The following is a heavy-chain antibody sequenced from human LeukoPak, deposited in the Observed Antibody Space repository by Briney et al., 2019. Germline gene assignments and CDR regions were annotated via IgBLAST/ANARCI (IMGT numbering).Heavy chain of an antibody. D-gene: IGHD4-23*01. CDR3: ARDYGGSSPFDY. J-gene: IGHJ4*02. CDR2: ISSSGSTI. Sequence: GGSLRLSCAASGFSFSSFEMHWVRQAPGKGLEWVSYISSSGSTIYYADSVQGRFTISRDNAKNSLYLQMNSLRAEDTAVYYRARDYGGSSPFDYWGQGTLVTVSS. CDR1: GFSFSSFE. V-gene: IGHV3-48*03.